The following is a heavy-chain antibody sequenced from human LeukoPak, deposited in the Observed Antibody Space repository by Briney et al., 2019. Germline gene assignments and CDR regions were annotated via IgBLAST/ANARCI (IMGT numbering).Heavy chain of an antibody. CDR3: ARADQWPVFDH. J-gene: IGHJ4*02. CDR1: GASIATGAYS. Sequence: SETLFLTCTVSGASIATGAYSWSWLRQPSGKALEWIGYTYHTGSPFYNPSLKSRVTISVDTSKNQFSLKLNSATAADTAVYYCARADQWPVFDHWGQGNPVTVS. CDR2: TYHTGSP. D-gene: IGHD6-19*01. V-gene: IGHV4-30-2*01.